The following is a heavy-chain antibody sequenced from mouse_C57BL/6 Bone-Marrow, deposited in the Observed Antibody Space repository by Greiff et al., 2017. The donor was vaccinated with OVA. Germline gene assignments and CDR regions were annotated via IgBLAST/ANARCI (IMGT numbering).Heavy chain of an antibody. J-gene: IGHJ3*01. V-gene: IGHV5-12*01. CDR1: GFTFSDYY. CDR3: ARASTGTGFAY. CDR2: IRNGGGST. Sequence: EVKLMESGGGLVQPGGSLKLSCAASGFTFSDYYMYWVRQTPEKRLEWVAYIRNGGGSTYYPDTVKGRFTISRDNAKNTLYLQMSRLKSEDTAMYYCARASTGTGFAYWGQGTLVTVSA. D-gene: IGHD4-1*02.